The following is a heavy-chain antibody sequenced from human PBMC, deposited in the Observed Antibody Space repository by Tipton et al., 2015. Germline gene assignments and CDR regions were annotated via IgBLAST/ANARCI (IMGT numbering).Heavy chain of an antibody. D-gene: IGHD5-18*01. CDR3: ARDTKPGGLQLWYGMDV. CDR1: GGSIYSGDDY. J-gene: IGHJ6*02. Sequence: TLSLTCTVSGGSIYSGDDYWSWIRQHPGSDLEWVGYIYYTGSTYYNPSLRSRFAMSLDPSKNQFSLKLSSVTAADTAVYYCARDTKPGGLQLWYGMDVWGQGTTVTVSS. CDR2: IYYTGST. V-gene: IGHV4-31*03.